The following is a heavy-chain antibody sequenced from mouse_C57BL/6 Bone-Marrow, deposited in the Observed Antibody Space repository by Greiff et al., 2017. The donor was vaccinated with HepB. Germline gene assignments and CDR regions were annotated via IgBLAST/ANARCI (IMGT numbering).Heavy chain of an antibody. D-gene: IGHD2-4*01. CDR2: ITHSGET. J-gene: IGHJ1*03. CDR3: AGDRRLRRYFDV. V-gene: IGHV12-3*01. Sequence: VKLVESGPGLVKPSQSLFLTCSITGFPITSGYYWIWIRQSPGKPLEWMGYITHSGETFYNPSLQSPISITRETSKNQFFLQLNSVTTEDTAMYYCAGDRRLRRYFDVWGTGTTVTVSS. CDR1: GFPITSGYY.